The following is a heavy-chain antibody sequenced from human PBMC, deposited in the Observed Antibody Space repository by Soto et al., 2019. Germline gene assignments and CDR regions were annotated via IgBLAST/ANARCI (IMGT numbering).Heavy chain of an antibody. CDR1: GGGLSGDP. J-gene: IGHJ4*02. CDR2: IIPIFGTA. V-gene: IGHV1-69*01. Sequence: KVAWKGAGGGLSGDPSSWVRHAPGQGLEWMGGIIPIFGTANYAQKFQGRVTITADESTSTAYMELSSLRSEDTAVYYCASLDSSAIDYSGQAPLVTLSS. D-gene: IGHD6-6*01. CDR3: ASLDSSAIDY.